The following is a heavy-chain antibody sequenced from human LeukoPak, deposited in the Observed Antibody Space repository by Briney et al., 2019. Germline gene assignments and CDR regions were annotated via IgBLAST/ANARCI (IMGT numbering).Heavy chain of an antibody. CDR1: GFTFSSYA. CDR3: AIPRSRVHTTPFDY. Sequence: PERSLRLSCAASGFTFSSYAMHWVRQAPGKGLEWVTLISYDGSNKYYADSVMGRSTISRDNSKNTLYLQMNSLRAEDTAVYYCAIPRSRVHTTPFDYWGQGTLVTVSS. CDR2: ISYDGSNK. V-gene: IGHV3-30-3*01. D-gene: IGHD1-1*01. J-gene: IGHJ4*02.